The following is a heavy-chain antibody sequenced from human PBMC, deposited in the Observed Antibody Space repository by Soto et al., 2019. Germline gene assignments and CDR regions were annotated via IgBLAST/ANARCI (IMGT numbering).Heavy chain of an antibody. D-gene: IGHD3-9*01. Sequence: GGSLRLSCAASGFTFSSYGMHWVRQAPGKGLEWVAVISYDGSNKYYADSVKGRFTISRDNSKNTLYLQINSLKAKDTAVYNYAKVGALFDILTGYYDPTETYYYYGMDVWGQGTTVTVSS. CDR2: ISYDGSNK. CDR3: AKVGALFDILTGYYDPTETYYYYGMDV. V-gene: IGHV3-30*18. J-gene: IGHJ6*02. CDR1: GFTFSSYG.